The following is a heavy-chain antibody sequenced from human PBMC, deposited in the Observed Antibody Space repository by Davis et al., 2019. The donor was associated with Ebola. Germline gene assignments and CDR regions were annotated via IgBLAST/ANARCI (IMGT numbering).Heavy chain of an antibody. Sequence: ASVKVSCKASGYTFTTYGISWVRQAPGQGLEWMGWTSGKNGNTNYAQSFQGRVTMTTDTSTSTAYMELRSLRADDTAVYSCTTSPRGLSFYYYLEHWGKGTTVAVTS. CDR1: GYTFTTYG. V-gene: IGHV1-18*04. D-gene: IGHD2/OR15-2a*01. CDR3: TTSPRGLSFYYYLEH. CDR2: TSGKNGNT. J-gene: IGHJ6*03.